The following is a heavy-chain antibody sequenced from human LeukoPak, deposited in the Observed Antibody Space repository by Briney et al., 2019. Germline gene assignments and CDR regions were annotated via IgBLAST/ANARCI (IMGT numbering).Heavy chain of an antibody. CDR3: VRSMNGRYGFFDY. V-gene: IGHV3-30*04. J-gene: IGHJ4*02. Sequence: GGSLRLSCAASGFTFNIYAMHWVRQAPGKGLEWVAVISYDESDKYYADSVKGRFTISRDNSKNTLYLQMNSLRAEDTAVYYCVRSMNGRYGFFDYWGQGILVTVSS. CDR2: ISYDESDK. D-gene: IGHD1-26*01. CDR1: GFTFNIYA.